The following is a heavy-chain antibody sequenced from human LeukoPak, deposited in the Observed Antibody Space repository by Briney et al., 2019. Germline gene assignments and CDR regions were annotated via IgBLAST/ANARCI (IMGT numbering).Heavy chain of an antibody. Sequence: SETLSLTCTVSGGSISSYYWSRIRQPPGKGLEWIGYIYYSGSTNYNPSLKSRVTISVDTSKNQFSLKLSSVTAADTAVYYCASSFDGDYFDYWGQGTLVTVSS. CDR2: IYYSGST. CDR1: GGSISSYY. V-gene: IGHV4-59*01. D-gene: IGHD3-9*01. CDR3: ASSFDGDYFDY. J-gene: IGHJ4*02.